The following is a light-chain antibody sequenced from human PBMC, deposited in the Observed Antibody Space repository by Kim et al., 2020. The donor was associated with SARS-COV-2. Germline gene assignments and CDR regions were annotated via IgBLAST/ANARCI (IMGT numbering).Light chain of an antibody. J-gene: IGLJ3*02. CDR1: NIGSKS. CDR2: YDS. CDR3: QVWDSSSDNPV. Sequence: PGQATRTPCGGNNIGSKSVHWYQQKPGQAPVPVIYYDSDRPSGIAERFSVSNSGNTATLTISRVEAGDEADYYCQVWDSSSDNPVFGGGTQLTVL. V-gene: IGLV3-21*04.